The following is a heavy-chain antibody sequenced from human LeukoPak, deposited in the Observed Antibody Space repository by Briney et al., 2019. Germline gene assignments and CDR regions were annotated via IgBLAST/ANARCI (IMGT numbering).Heavy chain of an antibody. CDR2: INPNSGGT. CDR1: GYTFTGYY. V-gene: IGHV1-2*02. D-gene: IGHD1-1*01. J-gene: IGHJ4*02. CDR3: ARGRNVDFHPRYFDY. Sequence: ASVKVSCKASGYTFTGYYMHWVRQAPGQGLEWMGWINPNSGGTNYAQKFQGRVTMTRDTSISTAYMELSRLRSDDTAVYYCARGRNVDFHPRYFDYWGQGTLVTVSS.